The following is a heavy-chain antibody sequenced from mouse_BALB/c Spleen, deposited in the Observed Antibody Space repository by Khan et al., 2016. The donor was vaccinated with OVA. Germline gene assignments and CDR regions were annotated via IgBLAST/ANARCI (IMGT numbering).Heavy chain of an antibody. CDR2: IDPANGEI. CDR1: GFNIEDTY. CDR3: ATLYGNPLAY. D-gene: IGHD2-1*01. Sequence: IQLVQSGAELVKPGASVKLSCTASGFNIEDTYMHWVKQRPEQGPEWIGRIDPANGEIKFDPKFQGKATLTADTSSNTAYLQVSSLTSEDTAVYHCATLYGNPLAYWGQGTRVSVSA. V-gene: IGHV14-3*02. J-gene: IGHJ3*01.